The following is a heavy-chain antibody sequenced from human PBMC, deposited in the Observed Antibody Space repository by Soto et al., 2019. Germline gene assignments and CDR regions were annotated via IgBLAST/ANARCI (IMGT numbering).Heavy chain of an antibody. J-gene: IGHJ6*01. Sequence: SETLSLTCAVYGGSFSGYYWSWIRQPPGKGLEWIGEINHSGSTNYNPSLKSRVTISVDTSKNQFSLKLSSVTAADTAVYYCARGYGRSWSYYYYYGMDVWGQGTTVTVSS. CDR2: INHSGST. CDR3: ARGYGRSWSYYYYYGMDV. V-gene: IGHV4-34*01. D-gene: IGHD6-13*01. CDR1: GGSFSGYY.